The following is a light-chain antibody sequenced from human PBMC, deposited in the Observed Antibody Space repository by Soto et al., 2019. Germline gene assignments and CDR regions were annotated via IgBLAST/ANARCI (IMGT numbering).Light chain of an antibody. J-gene: IGLJ3*02. CDR3: SSTAGNNNLV. CDR2: EVS. CDR1: SSDVGGHNY. Sequence: QSLLTQSPSASGSPGQSVTISCTGTSSDVGGHNYVSWYQHHPGKAPKLIIYEVSKRPSGVPDRFSGSKSGNTASLTVSGLQAEDEAVYYCSSTAGNNNLVFGGGTKLTVL. V-gene: IGLV2-8*01.